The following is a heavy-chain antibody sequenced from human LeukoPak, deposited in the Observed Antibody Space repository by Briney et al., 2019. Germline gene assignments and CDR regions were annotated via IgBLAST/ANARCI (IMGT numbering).Heavy chain of an antibody. CDR3: AHTNGWSESIDY. Sequence: SGPTLVKPTQTLTLTCTFSGFSLGTPGVGVGWVRQPPGKALEWLTLIYWDDSKRYSPSLKSRLTITKDTSKNQVVLTMTNVDPVDTATYYCAHTNGWSESIDYWGQGTLVTVSS. V-gene: IGHV2-5*02. D-gene: IGHD6-19*01. CDR1: GFSLGTPGVG. CDR2: IYWDDSK. J-gene: IGHJ4*02.